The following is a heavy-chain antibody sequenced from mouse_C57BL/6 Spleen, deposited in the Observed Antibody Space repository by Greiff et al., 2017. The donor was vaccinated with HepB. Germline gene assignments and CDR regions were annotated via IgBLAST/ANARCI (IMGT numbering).Heavy chain of an antibody. Sequence: EVQGVESGGDLVKPGGSLKLSCAASGFTFSSYGMSWVRQTPDKRLEWVATISSGGSYTYYPDSVKGRFTISRDNAKKTLYLQMSSLKSEDTAMYYCASQVYDYDETDYFDYWGQGTTLTVSS. CDR3: ASQVYDYDETDYFDY. CDR2: ISSGGSYT. CDR1: GFTFSSYG. V-gene: IGHV5-6*01. D-gene: IGHD2-4*01. J-gene: IGHJ2*01.